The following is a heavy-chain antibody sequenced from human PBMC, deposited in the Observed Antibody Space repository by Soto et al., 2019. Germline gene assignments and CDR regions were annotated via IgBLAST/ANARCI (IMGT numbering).Heavy chain of an antibody. CDR1: GFSLSTSGVG. CDR2: IYWDEDQ. J-gene: IGHJ1*01. Sequence: SGPTLVNPTETLTLTCTFSGFSLSTSGVGVGWIRQPPGKVMEWLALIYWDEDQRHSPSLKSRLTITKATSRNQVVLTLTNMDLVDTPTYYCAPHSGAYEYFQHGGQGTLVTVSS. CDR3: APHSGAYEYFQH. D-gene: IGHD1-26*01. V-gene: IGHV2-5*02.